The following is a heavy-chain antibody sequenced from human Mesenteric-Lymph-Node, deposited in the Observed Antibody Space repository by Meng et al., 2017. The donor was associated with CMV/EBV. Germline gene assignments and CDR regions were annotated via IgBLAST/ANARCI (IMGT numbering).Heavy chain of an antibody. V-gene: IGHV3-21*01. J-gene: IGHJ4*02. Sequence: GESLKISCAASGFMFSSYRMIWVRQAPGKGLEWVSSISASGSYKYYADSLKGRFTISRDNARNSLYLQINSLTAEDTAVYYCARLFDDDGDHFDYWGPGTLVTVSS. CDR2: ISASGSYK. CDR3: ARLFDDDGDHFDY. D-gene: IGHD4-17*01. CDR1: GFMFSSYR.